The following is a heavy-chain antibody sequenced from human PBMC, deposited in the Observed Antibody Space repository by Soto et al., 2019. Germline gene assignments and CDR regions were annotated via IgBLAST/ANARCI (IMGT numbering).Heavy chain of an antibody. CDR1: GFTFSLYS. CDR3: VRARSTDSRPDY. D-gene: IGHD3-22*01. J-gene: IGHJ4*02. CDR2: ITSSSSYI. V-gene: IGHV3-21*01. Sequence: GGSLRLSCAASGFTFSLYSMIWVRQAPGKGLEWVASITSSSSYIYYEDSLKGRFTISRDNAKNSLFLQLDSLRPEDTAVYFCVRARSTDSRPDYWGQGTLVTVPP.